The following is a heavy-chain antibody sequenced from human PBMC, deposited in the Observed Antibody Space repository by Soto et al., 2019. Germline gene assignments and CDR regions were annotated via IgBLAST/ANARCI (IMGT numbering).Heavy chain of an antibody. CDR1: GFTFRSYA. J-gene: IGHJ4*02. D-gene: IGHD3-22*01. CDR3: AREYDSSGYYFDY. Sequence: GGSLSLSCSASGFTFRSYAMHWVRQAPGKGLEWVAVISYDGSNKYYADSVKGRFTISRDNSKNTLYLQMNSLRAEDTAVYYCAREYDSSGYYFDYWGQGTLVTVSS. CDR2: ISYDGSNK. V-gene: IGHV3-30-3*01.